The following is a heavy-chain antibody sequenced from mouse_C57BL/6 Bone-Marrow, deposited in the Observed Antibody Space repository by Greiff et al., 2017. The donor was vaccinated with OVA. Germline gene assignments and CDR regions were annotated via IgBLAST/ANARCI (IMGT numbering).Heavy chain of an antibody. CDR1: GYSFTDYN. CDR3: ARDGITTVVATDAMDY. V-gene: IGHV1-39*01. J-gene: IGHJ4*01. D-gene: IGHD1-1*01. Sequence: VHVKQSGPELVKPGASVKISCKASGYSFTDYNMNWVKQSNGKSLEWIGVINPNYGTTSYNQKFKGKATLTVDQSSSTAYMQLNSLTSEDSAVYYCARDGITTVVATDAMDYWGQGTSVTVSS. CDR2: INPNYGTT.